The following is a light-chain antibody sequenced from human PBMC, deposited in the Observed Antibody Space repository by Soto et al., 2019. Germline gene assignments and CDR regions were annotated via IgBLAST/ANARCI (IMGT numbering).Light chain of an antibody. J-gene: IGLJ1*01. CDR2: EVS. Sequence: QSALTQPASVSGSPGQSITISCTGTSSDVGGYNYVSWYQQHPGKAPKLIIYEVSNRPSGVSNRFSGSKSGNTASLTISGLQAEDEADYYSNSCTSKSTGVFGTGTKLTVL. V-gene: IGLV2-14*01. CDR3: NSCTSKSTGV. CDR1: SSDVGGYNY.